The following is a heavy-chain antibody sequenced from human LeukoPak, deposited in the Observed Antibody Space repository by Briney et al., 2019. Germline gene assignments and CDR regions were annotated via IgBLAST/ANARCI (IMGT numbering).Heavy chain of an antibody. Sequence: PGGSLRLSCAVSGFTFRGAAMTWVRQAPGKGLEWVSLISSSGNNAYYADSVKGRFTISRDNPKNTLSLQMNSLRVEDTAIYYCAKDIQLSTWGLGTRVTVSS. CDR2: ISSSGNNA. V-gene: IGHV3-23*01. CDR3: AKDIQLST. D-gene: IGHD5-24*01. J-gene: IGHJ3*01. CDR1: GFTFRGAA.